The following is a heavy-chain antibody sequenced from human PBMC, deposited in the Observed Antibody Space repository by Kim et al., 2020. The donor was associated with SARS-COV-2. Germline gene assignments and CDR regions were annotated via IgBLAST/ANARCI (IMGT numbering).Heavy chain of an antibody. CDR2: ISRDSGNI. D-gene: IGHD2-21*01. CDR1: GFTFSDYA. CDR3: AKDVVLGVRAIGYDC. Sequence: GGSLRLSCETSGFTFSDYAMNWVRQTPGKGLEWVSGISRDSGNIDYADSVKGRFTISRDNAKNSLYLQMNSLRLEDTAVYYCAKDVVLGVRAIGYDCWG. V-gene: IGHV3-9*01. J-gene: IGHJ4*01.